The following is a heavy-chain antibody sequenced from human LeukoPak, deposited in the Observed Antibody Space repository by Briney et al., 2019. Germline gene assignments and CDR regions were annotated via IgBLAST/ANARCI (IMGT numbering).Heavy chain of an antibody. Sequence: RASVKVSCKASGYTFTGYYMHWVRQAPGQGLEWMGWISAYNGNTNYAQKLQGRVTMTTDTSTSTAYMELRSLRSDDTAVYYCARTPIVVGEFDYWGQGTLVTVSS. D-gene: IGHD2-2*01. CDR3: ARTPIVVGEFDY. V-gene: IGHV1-18*04. J-gene: IGHJ4*02. CDR1: GYTFTGYY. CDR2: ISAYNGNT.